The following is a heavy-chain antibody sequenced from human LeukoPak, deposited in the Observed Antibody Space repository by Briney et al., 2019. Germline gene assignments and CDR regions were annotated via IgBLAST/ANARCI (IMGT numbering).Heavy chain of an antibody. CDR3: ARGPHAMGAVAFDI. J-gene: IGHJ3*02. V-gene: IGHV4-59*01. D-gene: IGHD3-16*01. Sequence: NPSETLSLTCTVSGGSISSYYWSWIRQPPGKGLEWIGYISYSRSTNYNPSLKSRVTISVDTSKNQFSLKLSSVTAADTAMYYCARGPHAMGAVAFDIWGQGTMVTVSS. CDR1: GGSISSYY. CDR2: ISYSRST.